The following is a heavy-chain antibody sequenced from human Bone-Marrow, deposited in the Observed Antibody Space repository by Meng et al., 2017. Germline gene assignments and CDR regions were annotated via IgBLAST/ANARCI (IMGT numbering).Heavy chain of an antibody. CDR1: GFTFSSYA. V-gene: IGHV3-30*01. CDR3: ARDSRGYSYGLYYFDY. J-gene: IGHJ4*02. Sequence: VRLLGLGGGVVQPGRFLRLSCAAPGFTFSSYAMHWVRQAPGKGLEWVAVISYDGSNKYYADSVKGRFTISRDNSKNTLYLQMNSLRAEDTAVYYCARDSRGYSYGLYYFDYWGQGTLVTVSS. CDR2: ISYDGSNK. D-gene: IGHD5-18*01.